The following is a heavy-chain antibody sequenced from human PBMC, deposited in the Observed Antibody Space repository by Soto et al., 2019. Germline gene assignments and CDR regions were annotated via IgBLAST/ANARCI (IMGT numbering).Heavy chain of an antibody. D-gene: IGHD3-16*01. J-gene: IGHJ4*02. CDR2: IYHSGST. V-gene: IGHV4-4*02. CDR1: GGSITDKW. CDR3: AREGDHAYSLGY. Sequence: QVQLQESGPGLVKPSGILSLTCAVSGGSITDKWWSWIRQTPGKGLEWIGEIYHSGSTNYNPSLKSRLTMSVDKSKNDFSLKLYSLTAADTAKYYCAREGDHAYSLGYWGQGTLVTVSS.